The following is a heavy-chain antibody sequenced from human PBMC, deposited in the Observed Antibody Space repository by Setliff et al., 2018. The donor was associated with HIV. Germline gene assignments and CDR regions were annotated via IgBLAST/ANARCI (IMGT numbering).Heavy chain of an antibody. CDR1: GFTFSDFS. V-gene: IGHV3-48*04. D-gene: IGHD3-10*02. Sequence: GGSLRLSCAASGFTFSDFSMNWVRQAPGKGLEWVSYISGSSSPIYYADSVKGRFTISRDNAKNSLYLQMNSLRAEDTAMYYCARDKGPPPVVHLDYWGQGTLVTVSS. CDR3: ARDKGPPPVVHLDY. J-gene: IGHJ4*02. CDR2: ISGSSSPI.